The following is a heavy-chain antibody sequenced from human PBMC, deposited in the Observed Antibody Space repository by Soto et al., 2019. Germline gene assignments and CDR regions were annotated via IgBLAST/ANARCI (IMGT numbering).Heavy chain of an antibody. CDR3: ARDYYYDSRSSSVNWFDP. V-gene: IGHV3-74*01. D-gene: IGHD3-22*01. J-gene: IGHJ5*02. CDR1: EFTFSKYW. CDR2: INMDGTKT. Sequence: GGSLRLSCVASEFTFSKYWVHWVRQAPGKGLVWVSRINMDGTKTAYADSVKGRFTVSRDNANNTLYLQMNSLGVEDTAVYYCARDYYYDSRSSSVNWFDPWGQGTLVTVSS.